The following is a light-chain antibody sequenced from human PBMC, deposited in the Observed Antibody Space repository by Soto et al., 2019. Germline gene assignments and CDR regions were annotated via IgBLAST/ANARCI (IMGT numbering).Light chain of an antibody. Sequence: EIVLTQSPATLSLSPGERATLSCRASQSVISSSLAWYQQKPGQAPRLLIYGASTRATGTPDRFSGSGSGTDFTLTISRLEPEDFAVYYCQQYGSSGTFGQGTKVDIK. CDR2: GAS. V-gene: IGKV3-20*01. CDR3: QQYGSSGT. CDR1: QSVISSS. J-gene: IGKJ1*01.